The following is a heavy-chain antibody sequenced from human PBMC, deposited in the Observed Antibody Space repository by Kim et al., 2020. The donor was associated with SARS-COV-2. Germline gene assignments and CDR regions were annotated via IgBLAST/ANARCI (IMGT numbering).Heavy chain of an antibody. J-gene: IGHJ4*02. CDR2: INAGNGDT. V-gene: IGHV1-3*01. Sequence: ASVKVSCKASGYTFTSYGVHWVRQAPGQRLEWMGWINAGNGDTKYSQKFQGRVTITRDTSASTAYMELRSLRSEDTAVYYCATDKTPLAYCGGDCKTPLDYWGQGTLVTVSS. CDR3: ATDKTPLAYCGGDCKTPLDY. CDR1: GYTFTSYG. D-gene: IGHD2-21*01.